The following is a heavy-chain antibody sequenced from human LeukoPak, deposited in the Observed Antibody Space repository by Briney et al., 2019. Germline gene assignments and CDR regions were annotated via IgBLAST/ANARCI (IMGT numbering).Heavy chain of an antibody. Sequence: PSDTLSLTCSVSGGPISTFQWRWIRQPPGKAVEGIGNIYKSGSTNYNPSLKSRVTISIDTSENQFSLRLSALTAADTAVYYCARDGPQWLAAFDYWGQGTLVTVSS. CDR1: GGPISTFQ. J-gene: IGHJ4*02. D-gene: IGHD6-19*01. V-gene: IGHV4-59*13. CDR2: IYKSGST. CDR3: ARDGPQWLAAFDY.